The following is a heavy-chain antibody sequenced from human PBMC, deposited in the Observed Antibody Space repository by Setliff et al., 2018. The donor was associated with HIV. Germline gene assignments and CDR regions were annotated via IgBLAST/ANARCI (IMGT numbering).Heavy chain of an antibody. CDR1: GFRFDDYG. D-gene: IGHD1-26*01. Sequence: GGSLRLSCATSGFRFDDYGMSWVRQAPGKGLEWVSGINWNGGSTGYADSVKGRFTISRDNGKNSLYLQMNSLRAEDTAVYYCAKDRSGSYSFARDWGQGTLVTVSS. J-gene: IGHJ4*02. CDR3: AKDRSGSYSFARD. CDR2: INWNGGST. V-gene: IGHV3-20*04.